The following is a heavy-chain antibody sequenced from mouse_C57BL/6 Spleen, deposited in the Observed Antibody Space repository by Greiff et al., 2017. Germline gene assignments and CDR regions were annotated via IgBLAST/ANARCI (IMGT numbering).Heavy chain of an antibody. D-gene: IGHD3-2*02. CDR1: GYTFPDHI. J-gene: IGHJ2*01. Sequence: VQLQQSGAELASPGASVTLSCKASGYTFPDHIMNWVKKRPGQGLEWIGRIYPVSGETNYTQKFMGKATFSVDRSSSTVYMVLNSLTSEDPAVYYCGREGSSGYLFDYWGQGTTLTVSS. CDR3: GREGSSGYLFDY. V-gene: IGHV1-11*01. CDR2: IYPVSGET.